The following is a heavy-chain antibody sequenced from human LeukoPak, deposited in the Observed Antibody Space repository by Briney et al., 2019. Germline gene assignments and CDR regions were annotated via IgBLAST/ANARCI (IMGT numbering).Heavy chain of an antibody. J-gene: IGHJ4*02. V-gene: IGHV1-18*01. D-gene: IGHD2-21*02. CDR2: ISAYNGNT. CDR3: ARDSVVVTAGGWWYFDY. CDR1: GYTFTSYG. Sequence: ASVKVSCKASGYTFTSYGISWVRQAPGQGLEWMGWISAYNGNTNYAQKLQGRVTMTTDTSTSTAYMELRSLRSDGTAVYYCARDSVVVTAGGWWYFDYWGQGTLVTVSS.